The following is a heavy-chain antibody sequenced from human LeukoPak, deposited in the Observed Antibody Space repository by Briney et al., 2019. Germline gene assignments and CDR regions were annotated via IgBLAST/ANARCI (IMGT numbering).Heavy chain of an antibody. CDR2: ISSSSSYI. Sequence: GGSLRLSCAASGFTFSSYSMNWVRQAPGKGLEWVSSISSSSSYIYYADSVKGRFTISRDNAKNSLYLQMNSLRAEDTAVYYCARDEEGYCGGDCYFDYWGQGTLVTVSS. CDR3: ARDEEGYCGGDCYFDY. V-gene: IGHV3-21*01. D-gene: IGHD2-21*02. J-gene: IGHJ4*02. CDR1: GFTFSSYS.